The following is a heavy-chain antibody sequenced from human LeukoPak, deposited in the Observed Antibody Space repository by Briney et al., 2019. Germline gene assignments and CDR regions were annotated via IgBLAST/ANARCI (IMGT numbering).Heavy chain of an antibody. J-gene: IGHJ5*02. D-gene: IGHD3-22*01. V-gene: IGHV3-21*01. Sequence: GESLKISCAASGFTFSSYGMHWVRQAPGKGLEWVSSISSSSSYIYYADSVKGRFTISRDNAKNSLYLQMNSLRAEDTAVYYCARGYYYDSSVDPWGQGTLVTVSS. CDR2: ISSSSSYI. CDR1: GFTFSSYG. CDR3: ARGYYYDSSVDP.